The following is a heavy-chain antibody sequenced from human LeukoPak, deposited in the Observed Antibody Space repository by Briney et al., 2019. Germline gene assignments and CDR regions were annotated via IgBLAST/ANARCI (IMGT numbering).Heavy chain of an antibody. V-gene: IGHV4-39*01. CDR1: GGSISSSSYY. CDR3: ARQYCSSTSCYTWFDY. D-gene: IGHD2-2*02. Sequence: SETLSLTCTASGGSISSSSYYWGWIRQPPGKGLEWIGSIYYSGSTYYNPSLKSRVTISVDTSKNQFSLKLSSVTAADTAVYYCARQYCSSTSCYTWFDYWGQGTLVTVSS. CDR2: IYYSGST. J-gene: IGHJ4*02.